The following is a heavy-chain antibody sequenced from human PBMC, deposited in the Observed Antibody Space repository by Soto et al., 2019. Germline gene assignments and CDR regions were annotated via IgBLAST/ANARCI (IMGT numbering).Heavy chain of an antibody. J-gene: IGHJ4*02. Sequence: EVQLVESGGGLVQPGRSLRLSCAASGFTFDDYVMHWVRQAPGKGLEWVSGISWNSGSIGYADSVKGRFTISRDNAKNSLYLQMNSLRAEDTALYYCAKDSDFWSGLFDYWGQGTLVTVSS. CDR3: AKDSDFWSGLFDY. CDR1: GFTFDDYV. D-gene: IGHD3-3*01. V-gene: IGHV3-9*01. CDR2: ISWNSGSI.